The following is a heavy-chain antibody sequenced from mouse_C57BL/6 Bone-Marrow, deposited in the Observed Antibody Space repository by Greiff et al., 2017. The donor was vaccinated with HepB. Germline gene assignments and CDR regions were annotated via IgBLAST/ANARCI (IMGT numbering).Heavy chain of an antibody. Sequence: VQLQQSGAELVKPGASVKLSCKASGYTFTSYWMHWVKQRPGQGLEWIGMIHPNSGTTNYNEKFKSKATLTVDKSSSTAYMQLSSLTSEDSAVYYCLYDGYFHWYFDVWGTGTTVTVSS. J-gene: IGHJ1*03. CDR3: LYDGYFHWYFDV. D-gene: IGHD2-3*01. CDR1: GYTFTSYW. CDR2: IHPNSGTT. V-gene: IGHV1-64*01.